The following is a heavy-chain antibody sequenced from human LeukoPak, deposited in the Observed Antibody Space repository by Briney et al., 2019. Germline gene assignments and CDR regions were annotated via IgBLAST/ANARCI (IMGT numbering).Heavy chain of an antibody. CDR3: ARGFTVDV. J-gene: IGHJ6*02. CDR2: IKQDGSEK. V-gene: IGHV3-7*01. Sequence: GGSLRLSCAASGFTFSNYWMNWVRQAPGKGLEWVANIKQDGSEKYYVDSVKGRFTISRDNAKNSLYLQMNSLRAEDTAVYYCARGFTVDVWGQGTTVTVPS. CDR1: GFTFSNYW.